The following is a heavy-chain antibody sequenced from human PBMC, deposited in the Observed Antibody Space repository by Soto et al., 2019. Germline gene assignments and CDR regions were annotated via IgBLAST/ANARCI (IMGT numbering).Heavy chain of an antibody. CDR1: GGTFSSYA. D-gene: IGHD5-18*01. CDR3: ARGGSTAMAPMYYYGMDV. Sequence: SVKVSCKASGGTFSSYAISWVRRAPGQGLEWMGGIIPIFGTANYAQKFQGRVTITADKSTSTAYMELSSLRSEDTAVYYCARGGSTAMAPMYYYGMDVWGQGTTVTVSS. J-gene: IGHJ6*02. V-gene: IGHV1-69*06. CDR2: IIPIFGTA.